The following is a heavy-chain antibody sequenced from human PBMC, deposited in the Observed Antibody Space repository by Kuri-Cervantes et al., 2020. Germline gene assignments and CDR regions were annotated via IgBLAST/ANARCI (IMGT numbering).Heavy chain of an antibody. CDR3: ARVSYDKIWGTYRHFDF. J-gene: IGHJ4*02. D-gene: IGHD3-16*02. V-gene: IGHV4-34*01. Sequence: SETLSLTCAVSGGSFVDYYWSWIRQTPGKGLEWIGEINDSGRTNHKSSLESRVTLSVDTSKNHFSLKLSSVTAADTAVYYCARVSYDKIWGTYRHFDFWGQGTLVTVSS. CDR2: INDSGRT. CDR1: GGSFVDYY.